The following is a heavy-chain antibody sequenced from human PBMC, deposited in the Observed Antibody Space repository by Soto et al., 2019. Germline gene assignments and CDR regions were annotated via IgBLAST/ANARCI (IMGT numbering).Heavy chain of an antibody. J-gene: IGHJ5*02. Sequence: EVQLLESGGGLVQPGGSLTLSCAASGFTFSTYAMTWARQAPGKGLEWVSSISSSSSYIYYADSVKGRFTISRDNAKNSLYLQMNSLRAEDTAVYYCARDRGVMISTGWFDPWGQGTLVTVSS. CDR3: ARDRGVMISTGWFDP. CDR2: ISSSSSYI. CDR1: GFTFSTYA. D-gene: IGHD3-10*01. V-gene: IGHV3-21*01.